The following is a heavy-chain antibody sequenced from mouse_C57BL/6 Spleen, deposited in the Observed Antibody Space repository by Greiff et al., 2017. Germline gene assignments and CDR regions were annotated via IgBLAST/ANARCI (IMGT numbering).Heavy chain of an antibody. CDR2: IYPSDSET. Sequence: QVQLQQPGAELVRPGSSVKLSCKASGYTFTSYWMDWVKQRPGQGLEWIGNIYPSDSETHYNQKFKDKATLTVDKSSSPAYMQLSSLTSEDSAVYYCARDYKRWYFDYWGQGTTLTVSS. CDR1: GYTFTSYW. CDR3: ARDYKRWYFDY. D-gene: IGHD2-12*01. V-gene: IGHV1-61*01. J-gene: IGHJ2*01.